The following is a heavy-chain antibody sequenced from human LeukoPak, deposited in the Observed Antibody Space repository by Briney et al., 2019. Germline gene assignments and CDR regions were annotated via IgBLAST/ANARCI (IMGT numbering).Heavy chain of an antibody. J-gene: IGHJ4*02. CDR3: AQLTTY. Sequence: AGGSLRLSCTASGFTFSFFAMSWVRQAPGRGLEWVSVITESGITYSADSVKGRFTSSRDNSKNTAYLQMNSLRVEDTAVYYCAQLTTYWGQGTLVTVSS. CDR2: ITESGIT. V-gene: IGHV3-23*01. D-gene: IGHD1-14*01. CDR1: GFTFSFFA.